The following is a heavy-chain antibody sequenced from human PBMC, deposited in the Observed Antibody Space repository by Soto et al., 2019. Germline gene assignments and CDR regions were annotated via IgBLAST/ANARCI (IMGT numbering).Heavy chain of an antibody. CDR1: GYTFTSYA. CDR2: INAGNGNT. V-gene: IGHV1-3*01. D-gene: IGHD6-19*01. Sequence: AASVKVSCKASGYTFTSYAMHWVRQAPGQRLEWMGWINAGNGNTKYSQKFQGRVTITRDTSASTAYMELSSLRSEDTAVYYCARDWWTRAPSGWYRPNQVYYYYYGMDVWGQGTTVTVSS. CDR3: ARDWWTRAPSGWYRPNQVYYYYYGMDV. J-gene: IGHJ6*02.